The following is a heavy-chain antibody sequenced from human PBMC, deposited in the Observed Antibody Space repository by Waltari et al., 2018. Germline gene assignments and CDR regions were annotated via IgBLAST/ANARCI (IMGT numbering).Heavy chain of an antibody. Sequence: QVQLVQSGAEVKKPGSSVKVSCKASGGTFSSYAISWVRQAPGQGLEWMGGIIPIFGTANYAQKCQGRGTITADESTSTAYMELSSLRSEDTAVYYCARDLRYSLPNPNPNPNPNPNQRNDGDAFDIWGQGTMVTVSS. J-gene: IGHJ3*02. CDR3: ARDLRYSLPNPNPNPNPNPNQRNDGDAFDI. CDR2: IIPIFGTA. D-gene: IGHD1-1*01. CDR1: GGTFSSYA. V-gene: IGHV1-69*01.